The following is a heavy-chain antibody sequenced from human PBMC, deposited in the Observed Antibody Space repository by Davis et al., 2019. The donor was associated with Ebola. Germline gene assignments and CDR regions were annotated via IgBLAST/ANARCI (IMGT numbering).Heavy chain of an antibody. V-gene: IGHV4-39*01. J-gene: IGHJ4*02. D-gene: IGHD2-21*01. CDR1: GGSISSSFYY. Sequence: MPSETLSLTCTVSGGSISSSFYYWGWVRQPPGKGLEWIGSNYYSGSTYYNPSLKSRVTVSVDTSKNQFSLKLRSVTAADTAVYYCARHGGESGYDYWGQGTLVTVSS. CDR2: NYYSGST. CDR3: ARHGGESGYDY.